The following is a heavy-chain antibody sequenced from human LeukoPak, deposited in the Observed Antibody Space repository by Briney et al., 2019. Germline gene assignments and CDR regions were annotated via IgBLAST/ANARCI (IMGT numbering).Heavy chain of an antibody. CDR1: GYSISSGYY. V-gene: IGHV4-38-2*01. CDR2: IYHSGST. Sequence: SETLSLTCAVSGYSISSGYYWGWIRQPPGQGLEWIGSIYHSGSTYYNPSLKSRVTISVDTSKNQFSLKLSSVTAADTAVYYCARVTYYGSGSYYSPYGMDVWGKGTTVTVSS. J-gene: IGHJ6*04. D-gene: IGHD3-10*01. CDR3: ARVTYYGSGSYYSPYGMDV.